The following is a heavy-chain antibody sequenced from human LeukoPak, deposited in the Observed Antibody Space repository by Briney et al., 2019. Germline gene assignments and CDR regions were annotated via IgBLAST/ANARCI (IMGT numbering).Heavy chain of an antibody. CDR3: ARGGRNSYYSDY. D-gene: IGHD3-22*01. J-gene: IGHJ4*02. CDR2: IWYDGSNK. V-gene: IGHV3-33*01. Sequence: GGSLRLSCAASGFTFSSYGMHWVRQAPGKGLEWVAVIWYDGSNKYYADSVKGRFTISRDNSKNTLYLQMNSLRAEDTAVYYWARGGRNSYYSDYWGQGTLVTVSS. CDR1: GFTFSSYG.